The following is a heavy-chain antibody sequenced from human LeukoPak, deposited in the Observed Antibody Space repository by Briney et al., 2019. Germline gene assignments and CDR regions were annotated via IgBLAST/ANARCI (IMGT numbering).Heavy chain of an antibody. D-gene: IGHD3-3*01. CDR1: GFTFSSYS. CDR3: ARVYDFWSGSNWFDP. CDR2: ISSSSSYI. Sequence: PGGSLRLSRAASGFTFSSYSMNWVRQAPGKGLEWVPSISSSSSYIYYADSVKGRFTISRDNAKNSLYLQMNSLRAEDTAVYYCARVYDFWSGSNWFDPWGQGTLVTVSS. J-gene: IGHJ5*02. V-gene: IGHV3-21*01.